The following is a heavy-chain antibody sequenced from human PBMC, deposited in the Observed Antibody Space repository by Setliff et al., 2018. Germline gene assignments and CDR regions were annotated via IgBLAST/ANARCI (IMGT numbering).Heavy chain of an antibody. D-gene: IGHD3-9*01. V-gene: IGHV4-39*07. Sequence: SETLSLTCTVSGGSISSSSYYWGWIRQPPGKGLEWIGSIYYSGSTYYNPSLKSRVTISVDTSKNQSSLKLSSVTAADTAVYYCARTLYDYDILTGPGYYFDYWGQGTLVTVS. J-gene: IGHJ4*02. CDR1: GGSISSSSYY. CDR3: ARTLYDYDILTGPGYYFDY. CDR2: IYYSGST.